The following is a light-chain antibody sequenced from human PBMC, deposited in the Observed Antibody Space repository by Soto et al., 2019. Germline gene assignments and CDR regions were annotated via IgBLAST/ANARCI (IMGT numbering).Light chain of an antibody. CDR3: QQYGTSPPLT. CDR2: AAS. J-gene: IGKJ4*01. CDR1: QSVGSTY. Sequence: EIVLTQSPGTLSLSPGERATLSCRASQSVGSTYLAWYQQKPGQAPRLLIYAASTRATGIPDRFRGSGSGTDFTLTISRLEPEDFAVYYCQQYGTSPPLTFGGGTKVEIK. V-gene: IGKV3-20*01.